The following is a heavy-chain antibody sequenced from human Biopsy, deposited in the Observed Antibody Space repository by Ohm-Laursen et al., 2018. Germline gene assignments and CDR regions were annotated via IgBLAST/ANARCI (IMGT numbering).Heavy chain of an antibody. V-gene: IGHV1-24*01. CDR1: GYTLNELS. CDR3: AADINVWNVNY. D-gene: IGHD1-1*01. Sequence: ASVKASCKLSGYTLNELSMHWVRQVPGKGLEWMGGFAPENGKTVYAQNFQARVSLTEDASTDTAYMELRSLRSEDTAVYYCAADINVWNVNYWGQGTQVTVSS. J-gene: IGHJ4*02. CDR2: FAPENGKT.